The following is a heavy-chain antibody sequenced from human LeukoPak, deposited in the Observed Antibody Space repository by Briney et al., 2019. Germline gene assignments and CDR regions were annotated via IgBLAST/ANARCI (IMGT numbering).Heavy chain of an antibody. CDR1: GFTFSSFA. D-gene: IGHD3-22*01. CDR3: ASRGITMIVVASDDAFDI. Sequence: GGSLRLSCAASGFTFSSFAMSWVRQAPGKGLEWVSTISSGGGGTYYADSVKGRFTISRDNSNNALYLQMNSPRAEDTAVYYCASRGITMIVVASDDAFDIWGQGTMVTVSS. V-gene: IGHV3-23*01. CDR2: ISSGGGGT. J-gene: IGHJ3*02.